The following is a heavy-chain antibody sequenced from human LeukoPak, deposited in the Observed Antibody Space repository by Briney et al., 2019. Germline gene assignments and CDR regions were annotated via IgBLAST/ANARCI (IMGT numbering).Heavy chain of an antibody. CDR3: ARGALTYYCDF. Sequence: PETPSLTCGLSRGSPCARNYNWGWIRQPPGQWLEWMGNIDDAGTTHYFPSLRRRVPISRYTPNHQFSLKLSSVTAADTAVYYCARGALTYYCDFWGQGTLVTVSS. D-gene: IGHD4/OR15-4a*01. V-gene: IGHV4-39*07. CDR2: IDDAGTT. CDR1: RGSPCARNYN. J-gene: IGHJ4*02.